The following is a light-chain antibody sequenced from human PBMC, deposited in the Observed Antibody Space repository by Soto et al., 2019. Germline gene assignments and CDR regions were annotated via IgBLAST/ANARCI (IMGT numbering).Light chain of an antibody. CDR3: QQYDDPFT. J-gene: IGKJ4*01. V-gene: IGKV1-33*01. Sequence: DTQMTQSPSSLSASVGDTVTITCQASRDIADSVNWYQQRAGQAPKLLIYDASNLQSGVPARFSGSGTVTSFILTINCLQPEDFATYYCQQYDDPFTFGGGTKVEIK. CDR2: DAS. CDR1: RDIADS.